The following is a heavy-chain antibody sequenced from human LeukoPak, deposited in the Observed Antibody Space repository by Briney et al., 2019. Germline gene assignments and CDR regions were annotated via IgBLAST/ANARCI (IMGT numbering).Heavy chain of an antibody. J-gene: IGHJ5*02. D-gene: IGHD2-15*01. Sequence: KPSGTLSLTCAVSGGSISSSNWWSWVRQPPGKGLEWIGQIYHSGSTHYNPSLKSRVTISVDTSKNQFSLKLSSVTAADTAVYYCARDLSGYCSGGSCSNWFDPWGQGTLVTVSS. CDR2: IYHSGST. V-gene: IGHV4-4*02. CDR3: ARDLSGYCSGGSCSNWFDP. CDR1: GGSISSSNW.